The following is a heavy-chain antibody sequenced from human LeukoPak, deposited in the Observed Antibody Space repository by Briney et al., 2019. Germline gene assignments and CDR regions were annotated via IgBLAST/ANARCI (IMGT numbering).Heavy chain of an antibody. V-gene: IGHV3-9*01. CDR1: GFTFDDYA. D-gene: IGHD2-21*02. CDR2: ISWNSGSI. Sequence: GRSPRLSCAASGFTFDDYAMHWVRQAPGKGLEWVSGISWNSGSIGYADSVKGRFTISRDNAKNSLYLQMNSLRAEDTALYYCAKGSGGDFYWGQGTLVTVSS. CDR3: AKGSGGDFY. J-gene: IGHJ4*02.